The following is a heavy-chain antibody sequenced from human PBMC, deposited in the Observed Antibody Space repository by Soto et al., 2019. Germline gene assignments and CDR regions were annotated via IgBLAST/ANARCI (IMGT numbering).Heavy chain of an antibody. V-gene: IGHV4-34*01. D-gene: IGHD1-26*01. CDR2: INHSGST. J-gene: IGHJ4*02. CDR1: GGSFSGYY. CDR3: ARDPIKVGATPH. Sequence: QVQLQQWGAGLLKPSETLSLTCAVYGGSFSGYYWSWIRQPPGKGLEWIGEINHSGSTNYNPSLKSRVTISVDTSKNQFSLKLSSVTAADTAVYYCARDPIKVGATPHWGQGTLVTVSS.